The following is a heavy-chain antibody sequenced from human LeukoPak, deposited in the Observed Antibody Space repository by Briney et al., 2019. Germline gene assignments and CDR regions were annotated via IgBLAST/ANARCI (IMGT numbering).Heavy chain of an antibody. J-gene: IGHJ4*02. CDR2: IIPILGIA. D-gene: IGHD4-17*01. CDR3: ATHDGDYEKGENY. CDR1: GGTFSSYA. V-gene: IGHV1-69*04. Sequence: SVKVSCEASGGTFSSYAISWVRQAPGQGLEWMGRIIPILGIANYAQKFQGRVTITADKSTSTAYMELSSLRSEDTAVYYCATHDGDYEKGENYWGQGTLVTVSS.